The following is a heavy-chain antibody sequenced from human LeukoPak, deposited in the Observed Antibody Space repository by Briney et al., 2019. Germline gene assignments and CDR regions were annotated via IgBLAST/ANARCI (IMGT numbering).Heavy chain of an antibody. Sequence: GGSLRLSCAASGFSFNAHWMHWVRQAPGKGLVWLSRISMDGTWTSYADSVKGRFIISRDNAKNTLYLQMYSLRVEDTAVYYCARGTVTTIDFIDSWGQGILVTVSS. CDR2: ISMDGTWT. J-gene: IGHJ4*02. CDR1: GFSFNAHW. D-gene: IGHD1/OR15-1a*01. V-gene: IGHV3-74*01. CDR3: ARGTVTTIDFIDS.